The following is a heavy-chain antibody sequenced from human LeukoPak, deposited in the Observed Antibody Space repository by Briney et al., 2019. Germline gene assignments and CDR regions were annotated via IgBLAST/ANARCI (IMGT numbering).Heavy chain of an antibody. J-gene: IGHJ3*02. CDR1: GGSISSGSYY. CDR2: IYTSGST. CDR3: ARGGGSYWDHDAFDI. V-gene: IGHV4-61*02. Sequence: TSSQTLSLTCTVSGGSISSGSYYWSWTRQPAGKGLEWIGRIYTSGSTNYNPSLKSRVTISVDTSKNQFSLKLSSVTAADTAVYYCARGGGSYWDHDAFDIWGQGTMVTVSS. D-gene: IGHD1-26*01.